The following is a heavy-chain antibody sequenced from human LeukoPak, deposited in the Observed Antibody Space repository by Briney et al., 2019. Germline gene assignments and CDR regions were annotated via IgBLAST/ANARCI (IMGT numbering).Heavy chain of an antibody. J-gene: IGHJ4*02. CDR2: MNPNSGNT. CDR1: GYTFTSYD. CDR3: ARSGGGRGSYTVDY. D-gene: IGHD1-26*01. Sequence: ASVKVSSKASGYTFTSYDINWVRQATGQGLEWMGWMNPNSGNTGYAQKFQGRVTITRNTSISTAYMELSSLRSEDTAVYYCARSGGGRGSYTVDYWGQGNLVTVSS. V-gene: IGHV1-8*03.